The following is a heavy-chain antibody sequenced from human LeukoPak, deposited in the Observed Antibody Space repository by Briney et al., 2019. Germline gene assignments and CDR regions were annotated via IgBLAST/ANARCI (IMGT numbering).Heavy chain of an antibody. CDR1: GGSISSSSYY. J-gene: IGHJ4*02. CDR2: IYYSGST. D-gene: IGHD2-21*02. V-gene: IGHV4-39*07. Sequence: PSETLSLTCTVSGGSISSSSYYWGWIRQPPGKGLEWIGSIYYSGSTYYNPSLKSRVTISVDTSKNQFSLKLSSVTAADTAVYYCARVSSWYDPVVTAISYYFDYWGQGTLVTVSS. CDR3: ARVSSWYDPVVTAISYYFDY.